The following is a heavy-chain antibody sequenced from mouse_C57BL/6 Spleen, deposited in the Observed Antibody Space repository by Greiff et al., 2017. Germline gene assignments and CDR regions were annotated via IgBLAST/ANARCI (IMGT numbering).Heavy chain of an antibody. CDR2: ISNFAYSI. CDR3: ATYAIDY. Sequence: EVKLMESGGGLVQPGGSLKLSCAASGFTFSDYGMAWVRQAPRQGPDWVAFISNFAYSIYYADTVKGLFTSSRENAKNTLYLEMSSLRSEDTSMFYCATYAIDYWGQGTSVTVSS. J-gene: IGHJ4*01. CDR1: GFTFSDYG. V-gene: IGHV5-15*01.